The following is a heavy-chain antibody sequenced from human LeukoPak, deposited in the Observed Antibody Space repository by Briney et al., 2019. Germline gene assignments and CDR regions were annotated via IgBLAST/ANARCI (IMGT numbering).Heavy chain of an antibody. Sequence: SVKVSCRASGGTFSSYAISWVRQAPGQGLEWMGGIIPIFGTANYAQKFQGRVTITADKSTSTAYMELSSLRSEDTAVYYCARAAGGSVLTVVTYYFDYWGQGTLVTVSS. J-gene: IGHJ4*02. CDR1: GGTFSSYA. CDR2: IIPIFGTA. CDR3: ARAAGGSVLTVVTYYFDY. V-gene: IGHV1-69*06. D-gene: IGHD4-23*01.